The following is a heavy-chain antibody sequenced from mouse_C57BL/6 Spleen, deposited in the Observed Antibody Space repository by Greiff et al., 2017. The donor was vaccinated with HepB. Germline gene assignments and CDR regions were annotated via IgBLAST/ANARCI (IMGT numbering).Heavy chain of an antibody. J-gene: IGHJ1*03. CDR2: IYPYNGVS. CDR1: GYSFTGYY. V-gene: IGHV1-31*01. Sequence: DVQLQESGPELVKPGASVKISCKASGYSFTGYYMHWVKQSHGNILDWIGYIYPYNGVSSYNQKFKGKATLTVDKSSSTAYMELRSLTSEDSAVYYCARSTTVVTYWYFDVWGTGTTVTVSS. D-gene: IGHD1-1*01. CDR3: ARSTTVVTYWYFDV.